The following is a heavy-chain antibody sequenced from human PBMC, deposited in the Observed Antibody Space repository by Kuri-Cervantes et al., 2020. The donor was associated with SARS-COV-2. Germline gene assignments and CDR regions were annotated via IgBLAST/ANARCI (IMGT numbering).Heavy chain of an antibody. CDR3: AKDSGSGFWSGLWSWGKLSGKHWFDP. D-gene: IGHD3-3*01. CDR2: ISYDGSNK. J-gene: IGHJ5*02. CDR1: GFTFSSYG. Sequence: GESLKISCAASGFTFSSYGMHWVRQAPGKGLEWVAGISYDGSNKYYADSVKGRITISRANSKNTVYLQLNSLRAEEKAVHYCAKDSGSGFWSGLWSWGKLSGKHWFDPWGQGTLVTVSS. V-gene: IGHV3-30*18.